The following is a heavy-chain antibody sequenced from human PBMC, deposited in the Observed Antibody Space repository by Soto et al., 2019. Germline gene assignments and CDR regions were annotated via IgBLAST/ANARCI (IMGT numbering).Heavy chain of an antibody. CDR1: GYTFTSYG. Sequence: QVQLVQSGAEVKKPGASVKVSCKASGYTFTSYGISWVRQAPGQGLEWMGWISAYNGNTNYAQKLQGRVTMTTATSTSTAYMELRSLRSDAPAVYYCARSRGGVVVPAAIRAYYYYGMDVWGQGTTVTVSS. D-gene: IGHD2-2*01. CDR2: ISAYNGNT. CDR3: ARSRGGVVVPAAIRAYYYYGMDV. V-gene: IGHV1-18*04. J-gene: IGHJ6*02.